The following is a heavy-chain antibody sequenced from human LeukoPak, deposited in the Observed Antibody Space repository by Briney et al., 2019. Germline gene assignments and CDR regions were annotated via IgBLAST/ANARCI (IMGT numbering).Heavy chain of an antibody. D-gene: IGHD1-26*01. CDR3: ARVEGRYDY. Sequence: GRSLRLSCAASGFTFSSYAMHWVRQAPGKGLEWVAVISYDGSNKYYADSVKGRFTISRDNSKNTLYLQMNSLRAEDTAVYYCARVEGRYDYWGQGTLVTVSS. J-gene: IGHJ4*02. V-gene: IGHV3-30-3*01. CDR1: GFTFSSYA. CDR2: ISYDGSNK.